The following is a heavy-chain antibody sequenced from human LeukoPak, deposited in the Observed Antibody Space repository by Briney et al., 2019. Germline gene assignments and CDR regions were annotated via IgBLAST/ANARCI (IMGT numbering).Heavy chain of an antibody. D-gene: IGHD3-10*01. J-gene: IGHJ4*02. CDR3: AREKGILELIY. Sequence: GGSLRLSCAASGFTVSDNYMSWVRQAPGKGLEWVSVIYSGSNTYYADSVKGRFTISRGNSKNTLYLQMNSLRAEDTAVYYCAREKGILELIYWGQGTLVTVSS. CDR1: GFTVSDNY. CDR2: IYSGSNT. V-gene: IGHV3-66*01.